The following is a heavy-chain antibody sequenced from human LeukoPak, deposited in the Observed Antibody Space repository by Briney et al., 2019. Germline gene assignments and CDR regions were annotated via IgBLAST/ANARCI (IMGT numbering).Heavy chain of an antibody. CDR1: GGSISSGSYY. CDR2: IYYSGST. Sequence: SQTLSLTCTVSGGSISSGSYYWSWIRQPAGKGLEWIGSIYYSGSTYYNPSLKSRVTISVDTSKNQFSLKLSSVTAADTAVYYCARREDYDILTGYYSGAFDIWGQGTMVTVSS. V-gene: IGHV4-39*01. D-gene: IGHD3-9*01. J-gene: IGHJ3*02. CDR3: ARREDYDILTGYYSGAFDI.